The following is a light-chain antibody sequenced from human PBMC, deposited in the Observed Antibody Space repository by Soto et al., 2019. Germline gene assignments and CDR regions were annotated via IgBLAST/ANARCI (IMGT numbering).Light chain of an antibody. CDR3: PQRTNYPGFP. J-gene: IGKJ3*01. V-gene: IGKV3-11*01. Sequence: TLSLSPGERATLSCRASQSVSSYLAWYQQKPGQAPRLLIYDASNRATGIPARFSGSGSGTDFTRTISSLEPEDFAGYYCPQRTNYPGFPFAPGTNVDIK. CDR2: DAS. CDR1: QSVSSY.